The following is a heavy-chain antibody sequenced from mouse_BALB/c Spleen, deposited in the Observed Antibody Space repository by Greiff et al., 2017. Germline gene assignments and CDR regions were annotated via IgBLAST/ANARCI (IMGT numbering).Heavy chain of an antibody. J-gene: IGHJ4*01. V-gene: IGHV1-7*01. D-gene: IGHD1-2*01. CDR3: ARGGPSPYGPYYYAMDY. CDR1: GYTFTSYW. CDR2: INPSTGYT. Sequence: VQLQQSGAELAKPGASVKMSCKASGYTFTSYWMHWVKQRPGQGLEWIGYINPSTGYTEYNQKFKDKATLTADKSSSTAYMQLSSLTSEDSAVYYCARGGPSPYGPYYYAMDYWGQGTSVTVSS.